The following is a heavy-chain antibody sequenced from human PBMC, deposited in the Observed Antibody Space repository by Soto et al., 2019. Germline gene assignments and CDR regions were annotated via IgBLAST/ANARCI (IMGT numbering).Heavy chain of an antibody. D-gene: IGHD1-26*01. CDR2: IIPIFGTA. V-gene: IGHV1-69*12. CDR1: GGTFSSYA. Sequence: QVQLVQSGAEVKKPGSSVKVSCKASGGTFSSYAINWVRQAPGQGLEWMGGIIPIFGTADYAQKFQGRVTITADESTTTAYMQLSSLRSEDTAVYYCASVAAKYYYYGMDVWGQGTPVIVSS. J-gene: IGHJ6*02. CDR3: ASVAAKYYYYGMDV.